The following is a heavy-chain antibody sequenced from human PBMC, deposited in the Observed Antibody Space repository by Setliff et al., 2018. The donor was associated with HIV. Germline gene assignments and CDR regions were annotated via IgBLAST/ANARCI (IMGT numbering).Heavy chain of an antibody. CDR3: ARQVSIPGVAVTPLDY. V-gene: IGHV4-39*07. J-gene: IGHJ4*02. CDR2: VYYNGDT. D-gene: IGHD3-3*01. Sequence: KTSETLSLTCSVSGGSIEFSSYYWGWIRQPPGKGLEWIGSVYYNGDTTYNPSLKSRLTMSVDTSNRQFSLKLTSVTAADGAVYYCARQVSIPGVAVTPLDYWGQGSLVTVSS. CDR1: GGSIEFSSYY.